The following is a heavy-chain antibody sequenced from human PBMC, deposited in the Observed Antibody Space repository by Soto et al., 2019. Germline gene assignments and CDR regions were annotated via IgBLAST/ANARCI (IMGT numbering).Heavy chain of an antibody. CDR3: ARSQGSSTSLEIYYYYYYGMDV. Sequence: QVQLVQSGAEVKKPGSSVKVSCKAPGGPSVSYAISWLRQAPGQGLEWMGGIIPIPGTANYAQKFQGRVTIAADESTSTAYMELSSLRSEDTAVYYCARSQGSSTSLEIYYYYYYGMDVWGQGTTVTVSS. CDR1: GGPSVSYA. D-gene: IGHD2-2*01. V-gene: IGHV1-69*01. J-gene: IGHJ6*02. CDR2: IIPIPGTA.